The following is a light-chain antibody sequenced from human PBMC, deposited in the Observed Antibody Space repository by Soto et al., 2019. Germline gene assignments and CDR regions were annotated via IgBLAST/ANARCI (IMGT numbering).Light chain of an antibody. Sequence: HSALTQPASVSGSPEQSITISCTGSSTNIGSYNYVAWYQQHPGQAPKLIIYDVTNRPSGVSDRFSGSKSDNTASLTISGLQAEDEAHYYCSSYIPASSLGVIFGGGTKLTVL. CDR1: STNIGSYNY. J-gene: IGLJ2*01. V-gene: IGLV2-14*03. CDR3: SSYIPASSLGVI. CDR2: DVT.